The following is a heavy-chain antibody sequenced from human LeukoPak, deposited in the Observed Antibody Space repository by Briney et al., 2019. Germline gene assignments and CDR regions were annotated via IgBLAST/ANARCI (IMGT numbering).Heavy chain of an antibody. CDR2: IYYSGST. J-gene: IGHJ4*02. Sequence: SETLSLTCTVSGGSISSFYWSWIRQSPGKGLEWIGYIYYSGSTKYNPSLKSRLTISVDTSTNQFSLNLISVTAADTAVYYCARALINSAYYFDYWGQGTLVTVSS. D-gene: IGHD2-21*01. CDR1: GGSISSFY. V-gene: IGHV4-59*01. CDR3: ARALINSAYYFDY.